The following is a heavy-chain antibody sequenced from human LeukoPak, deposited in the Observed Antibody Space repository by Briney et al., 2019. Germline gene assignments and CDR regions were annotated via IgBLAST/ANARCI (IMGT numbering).Heavy chain of an antibody. CDR3: ARDLRSLGYYYYMDV. J-gene: IGHJ6*03. CDR1: GGSISSYY. D-gene: IGHD3-16*01. CDR2: IYYSGST. V-gene: IGHV4-39*07. Sequence: SETLSLTCTVSGGSISSYYWGWIRQPPGKGLEWIGSIYYSGSTYYNPSLKSRVTISVDTSKNQFSLKLSSVTAADTAVYYCARDLRSLGYYYYMDVWGKGTTVTVSS.